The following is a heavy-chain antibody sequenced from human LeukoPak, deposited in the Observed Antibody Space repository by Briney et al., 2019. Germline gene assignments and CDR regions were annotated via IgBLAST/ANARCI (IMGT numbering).Heavy chain of an antibody. CDR1: GFTFSSYS. CDR3: ARDLIGGNAYDY. Sequence: GGSLRLSCAASGFTFSSYSMNWVRQAPGKGPEWIAYVTSSSRIIYYADSVKGRFTISRDNAKSSLYLQLDSLRAEDTAVYYCARDLIGGNAYDYWGQGALVTVSS. CDR2: VTSSSRII. J-gene: IGHJ4*02. D-gene: IGHD2-15*01. V-gene: IGHV3-48*01.